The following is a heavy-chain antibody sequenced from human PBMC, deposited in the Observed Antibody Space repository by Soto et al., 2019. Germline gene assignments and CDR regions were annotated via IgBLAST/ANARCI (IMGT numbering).Heavy chain of an antibody. D-gene: IGHD3-22*01. CDR1: GFTFSSYS. J-gene: IGHJ4*02. CDR2: ISSSSSTI. Sequence: EVQLVESGGGLVQPGGSLRLSCAASGFTFSSYSMNWVRQAPGKGLEWVSYISSSSSTIYYADSVKGRFTISRDNAKNALYLQMNSLRDEDTAVYYCASGAGEHYYDSSGYYSFGYWGQGTLVTVSS. V-gene: IGHV3-48*02. CDR3: ASGAGEHYYDSSGYYSFGY.